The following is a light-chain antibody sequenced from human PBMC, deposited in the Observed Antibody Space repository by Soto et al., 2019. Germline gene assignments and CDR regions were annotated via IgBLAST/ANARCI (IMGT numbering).Light chain of an antibody. CDR3: QQYDKWPPVT. CDR2: GAS. V-gene: IGKV3-15*01. J-gene: IGKJ5*01. CDR1: QSISTY. Sequence: EIVMTQSPATLSVSPGDRATLSCRASQSISTYLAWYQQKPGQTPRLLIYGASTRATGIPARFSGSGSGTEFTLTIRSLQSDDSAVYYCQQYDKWPPVTFGQGTRLEI.